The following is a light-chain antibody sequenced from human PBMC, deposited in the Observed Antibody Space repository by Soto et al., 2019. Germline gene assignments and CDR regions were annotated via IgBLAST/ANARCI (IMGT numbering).Light chain of an antibody. CDR2: DVT. CDR1: SSDVGGYDY. CDR3: CSYAGTYTFYV. V-gene: IGLV2-11*01. J-gene: IGLJ1*01. Sequence: QSALTQPRSVSWSPGQSVTISCTGTSSDVGGYDYVSWYQQHPGKAPKLMIYDVTKRPSGVPDRFSGSRSGNTASLTISGLQTEDDADYYCCSYAGTYTFYVFGTGTKLTVL.